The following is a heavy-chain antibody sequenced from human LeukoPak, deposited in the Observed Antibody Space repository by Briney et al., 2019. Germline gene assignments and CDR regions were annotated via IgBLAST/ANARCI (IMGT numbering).Heavy chain of an antibody. V-gene: IGHV1-18*01. CDR1: GYTFTIYG. Sequence: ASVKVSCKASGYTFTIYGISWVRQAPGQGGEWMGWISAYNGNTNYAQKLQGRVTMTTDTSTSTAYMELRSLRSDDTAVYYCASVGRFLEWLHDAFDIWGQGTMVAVSS. J-gene: IGHJ3*02. CDR3: ASVGRFLEWLHDAFDI. CDR2: ISAYNGNT. D-gene: IGHD3-3*01.